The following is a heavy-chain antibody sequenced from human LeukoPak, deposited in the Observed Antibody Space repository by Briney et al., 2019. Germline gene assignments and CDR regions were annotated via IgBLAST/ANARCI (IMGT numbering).Heavy chain of an antibody. Sequence: GASVKVSCKASGYTFTSYDINWVRQATGQGLEWMGWMNPNSGNTGYAQKFQGRVTMTRNTSISTAYMELSSLRSEDTAVYYCASGVVGYCSSTSCFDPWGQGTLVTVSS. CDR2: MNPNSGNT. CDR3: ASGVVGYCSSTSCFDP. CDR1: GYTFTSYD. V-gene: IGHV1-8*01. J-gene: IGHJ5*02. D-gene: IGHD2-2*01.